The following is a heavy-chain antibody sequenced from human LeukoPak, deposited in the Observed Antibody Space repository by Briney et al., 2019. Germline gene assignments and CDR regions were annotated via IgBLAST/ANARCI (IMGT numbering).Heavy chain of an antibody. CDR2: ISTYNKNT. V-gene: IGHV1-18*01. Sequence: ASVKVSCKASGYTFTSYGISWVRQAPGQGLEWMGWISTYNKNTNYAQKLQGRVTMTTDTSTSTAYTELRSLRSDDTAVYYCARETGGEMATIKREFDYWGQGTLVTVSS. CDR3: ARETGGEMATIKREFDY. CDR1: GYTFTSYG. J-gene: IGHJ4*02. D-gene: IGHD5-24*01.